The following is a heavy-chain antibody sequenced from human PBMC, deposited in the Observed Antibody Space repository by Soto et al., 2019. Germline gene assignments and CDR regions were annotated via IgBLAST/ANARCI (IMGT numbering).Heavy chain of an antibody. Sequence: GWSLRLSCAASGFTFSSFGIHWVRQAPGKGLEWVAVMAYDGSNEYYADSVRGRFTISRDNSKSTVYLQMNSLRPGDTAVYYCAKNTVGLRRYCYYGMDVWGQGTTVTVS. D-gene: IGHD5-12*01. V-gene: IGHV3-30*18. CDR1: GFTFSSFG. J-gene: IGHJ6*02. CDR2: MAYDGSNE. CDR3: AKNTVGLRRYCYYGMDV.